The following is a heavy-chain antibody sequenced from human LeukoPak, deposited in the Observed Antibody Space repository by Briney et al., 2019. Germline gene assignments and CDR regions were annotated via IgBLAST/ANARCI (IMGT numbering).Heavy chain of an antibody. CDR1: GFTFSSYA. CDR3: ARVHRNEEDFWTPNNYMDV. CDR2: ISGSGGST. V-gene: IGHV3-23*01. D-gene: IGHD3/OR15-3a*01. J-gene: IGHJ6*04. Sequence: GGSLRLSCAASGFTFSSYAMSWVRQAPGKGLEWVSAISGSGGSTYYADSVKGRFTISRDNAKNSVYLQMNSLRAEDTAVYYCARVHRNEEDFWTPNNYMDVWGKGTTVTVSS.